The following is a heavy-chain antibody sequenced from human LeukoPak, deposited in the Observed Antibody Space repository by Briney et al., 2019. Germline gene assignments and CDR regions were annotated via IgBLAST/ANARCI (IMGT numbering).Heavy chain of an antibody. CDR3: AMLFLRFGEFSFDY. J-gene: IGHJ4*02. Sequence: SETLSLTCTVSGGSISNSSFYWGWIRQPPGKGLEWIGNIYYRGSTYYNSSLKSRVSISVDTSKNYFSLKVSYVTAAYTAVYYCAMLFLRFGEFSFDYWGQGTLVTVSS. CDR2: IYYRGST. CDR1: GGSISNSSFY. V-gene: IGHV4-39*02. D-gene: IGHD3-10*01.